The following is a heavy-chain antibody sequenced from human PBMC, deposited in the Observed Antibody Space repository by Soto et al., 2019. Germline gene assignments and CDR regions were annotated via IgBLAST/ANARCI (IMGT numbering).Heavy chain of an antibody. CDR3: ARTYDFSGYYLYYMDV. V-gene: IGHV3-23*01. CDR1: GFTFSSYA. CDR2: ISGSGGST. D-gene: IGHD3-22*01. J-gene: IGHJ6*03. Sequence: GGSLRLSCAASGFTFSSYAMSWVRQAPGKGLEWVSAISGSGGSTYYADSVKGRFTISRDNSKNTLYLQMNSLRAEDTAVYYCARTYDFSGYYLYYMDVWGKGTTVTVSS.